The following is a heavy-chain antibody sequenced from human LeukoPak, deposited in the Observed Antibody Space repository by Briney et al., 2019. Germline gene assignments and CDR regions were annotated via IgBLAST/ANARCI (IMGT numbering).Heavy chain of an antibody. CDR2: MSYDGSNK. V-gene: IGHV3-30-3*02. CDR1: GFTFSSYA. D-gene: IGHD3-22*01. J-gene: IGHJ3*02. Sequence: PGGSLRLSGAASGFTFSSYAMHWVRQAPGKGLEWVAVMSYDGSNKYYADSVKGRFTISRDNSKNTLYLQMNSLRAEDTAVYYCAKLMSRLDYYDSSGIEGDAFDIWGQGTMVTVSS. CDR3: AKLMSRLDYYDSSGIEGDAFDI.